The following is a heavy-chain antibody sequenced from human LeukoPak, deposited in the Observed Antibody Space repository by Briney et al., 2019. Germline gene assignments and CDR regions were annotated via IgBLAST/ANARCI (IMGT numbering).Heavy chain of an antibody. CDR3: ARVKAAAGPYYYYYYSMDV. CDR1: GGSISSYY. Sequence: PSETPSLTCTVSGGSISSYYWSWIRQPPGKGLEWIGYIYYSGSTNYNPSLKSRVTISVDTSKNQFSLKLSSVTAADTAVYYCARVKAAAGPYYYYYYSMDVWGQGTTVTVSS. D-gene: IGHD6-13*01. J-gene: IGHJ6*02. CDR2: IYYSGST. V-gene: IGHV4-59*12.